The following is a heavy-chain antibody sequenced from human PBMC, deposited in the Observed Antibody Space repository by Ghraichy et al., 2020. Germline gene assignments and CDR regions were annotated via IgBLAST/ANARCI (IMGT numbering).Heavy chain of an antibody. CDR2: INHFGRT. CDR3: ARGRRYGGICYVGGCSYFYEMDV. J-gene: IGHJ6*04. Sequence: SETLSLTCAVYGESFSDYYWRWIRQSPGKGLEWIGEINHFGRTNHNPSLKSRVTMSMDTSKNQCSLTLSSVTAADTAVYYCARGRRYGGICYVGGCSYFYEMDVWGKGTTVTVSS. CDR1: GESFSDYY. D-gene: IGHD2-21*01. V-gene: IGHV4-34*01.